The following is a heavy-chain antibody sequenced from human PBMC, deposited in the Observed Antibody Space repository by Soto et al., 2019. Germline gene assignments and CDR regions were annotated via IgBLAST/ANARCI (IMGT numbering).Heavy chain of an antibody. V-gene: IGHV4-39*01. CDR3: ARLPLMGIAAGTYYYYYGMDV. CDR2: IYYSGST. CDR1: GGSISSSSYY. Sequence: SETLSLTCTVSGGSISSSSYYWGWIRQPPGKGLEWIGSIYYSGSTNYNTSLKNQVTISVDTSKNQFSLKLSSVTAADTAVYYFARLPLMGIAAGTYYYYYGMDVWGQGTTVTVSS. J-gene: IGHJ6*02. D-gene: IGHD6-13*01.